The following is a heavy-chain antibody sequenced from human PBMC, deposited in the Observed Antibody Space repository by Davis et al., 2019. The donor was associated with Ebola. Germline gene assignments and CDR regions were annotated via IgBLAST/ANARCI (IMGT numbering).Heavy chain of an antibody. CDR3: ARDHRDFDDAFDI. D-gene: IGHD3-3*01. CDR2: ISYDGSNK. CDR1: GFTFSSYA. J-gene: IGHJ3*02. Sequence: GESLKISCAASGFTFSSYAMHWVRQAPGKGLEWVAVISYDGSNKYYADSVKGRFTISRDNSKNTLYLQMNSLRAEDTAVYYCARDHRDFDDAFDIWGQGQWSPSLQ. V-gene: IGHV3-30-3*01.